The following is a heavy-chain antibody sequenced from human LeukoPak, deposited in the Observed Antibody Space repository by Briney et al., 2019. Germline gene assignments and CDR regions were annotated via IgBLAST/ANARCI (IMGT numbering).Heavy chain of an antibody. CDR1: GFSVSNYY. V-gene: IGHV3-53*01. CDR2: IYSDAGT. Sequence: PGGSLRLSCAVSGFSVSNYYMSWVRQAPGKGLAWVSLIYSDAGTSYADSAKGRFTISSDNSKNTLFLQMNTLRAEDTAVYYCAGDSDGGNLDSWGQGTLVTVSS. D-gene: IGHD3-10*01. J-gene: IGHJ4*02. CDR3: AGDSDGGNLDS.